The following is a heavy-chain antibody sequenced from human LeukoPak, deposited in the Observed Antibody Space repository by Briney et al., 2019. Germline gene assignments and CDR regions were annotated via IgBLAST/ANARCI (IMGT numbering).Heavy chain of an antibody. CDR2: IIPIFGTA. V-gene: IGHV1-69*06. J-gene: IGHJ4*02. D-gene: IGHD6-13*01. CDR1: GGTFSSYA. CDR3: ARGSSSWFYYFDY. Sequence: RASVKVSCKASGGTFSSYAISWVRQAPGQGLEWMGGIIPIFGTANYAQKFQGRVTITADKSTSTAYMELSSLRSEDTAVYYCARGSSSWFYYFDYWGQGTLVTVSS.